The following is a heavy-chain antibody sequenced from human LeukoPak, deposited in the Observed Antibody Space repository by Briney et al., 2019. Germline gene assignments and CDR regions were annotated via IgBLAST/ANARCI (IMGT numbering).Heavy chain of an antibody. CDR3: AKDAAAASNYFDY. CDR1: GFTVSSNY. Sequence: GGSLRLSCAASGFTVSSNYMNWVRQAPGKGLEWVSVIYSGGSTYYADSVKGRFTISRDNSKNTLYLQMNSLRAEDTAVYYCAKDAAAASNYFDYWGQGTLVTVSS. J-gene: IGHJ4*02. D-gene: IGHD6-13*01. CDR2: IYSGGST. V-gene: IGHV3-66*02.